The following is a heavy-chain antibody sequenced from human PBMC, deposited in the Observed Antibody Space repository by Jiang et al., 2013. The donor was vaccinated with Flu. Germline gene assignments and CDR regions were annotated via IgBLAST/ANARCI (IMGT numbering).Heavy chain of an antibody. D-gene: IGHD4-17*01. CDR3: ARAKSYGDYPNAFDI. V-gene: IGHV3-48*02. J-gene: IGHJ3*02. Sequence: VQLVESGGGLVQPGGSLRLSCAASGFTFSSYSMNWIRQAPGKGLEWVSYISSSSSTIYYADSVKGRFTISRDNAKNSLYLQMNSLRDEDTAVYYCARAKSYGDYPNAFDIWGQGTMVTVSS. CDR2: ISSSSSTI. CDR1: GFTFSSYS.